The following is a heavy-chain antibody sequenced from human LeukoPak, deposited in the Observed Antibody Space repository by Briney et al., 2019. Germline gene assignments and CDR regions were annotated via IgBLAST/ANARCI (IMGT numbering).Heavy chain of an antibody. CDR1: GGFISSSSYY. CDR2: IYYSGST. Sequence: SETLSLTCTVSGGFISSSSYYWGWIRQPPGKGLEWIGNIYYSGSTYYNPSLKSRVTISVDTSKNQFSLKLSSVTAADTAVYYCARHLGYCSGGSCYSGNYYYYMDVWGKGTTVTVS. J-gene: IGHJ6*03. V-gene: IGHV4-39*01. CDR3: ARHLGYCSGGSCYSGNYYYYMDV. D-gene: IGHD2-15*01.